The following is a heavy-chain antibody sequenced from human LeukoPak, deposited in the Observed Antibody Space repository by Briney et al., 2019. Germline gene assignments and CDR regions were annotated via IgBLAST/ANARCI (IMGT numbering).Heavy chain of an antibody. CDR1: GFTFSSYS. D-gene: IGHD3-22*01. CDR3: ASGIVVVYAFDI. Sequence: GGSLRLSCAASGFTFSSYSMNWVRQAPGKGLEWVSSISSSSSYIYYADSVKGRFTISRDNAKNSLYLQMNSLRAEDTAVYYCASGIVVVYAFDIWGQGTMVTVSS. J-gene: IGHJ3*02. CDR2: ISSSSSYI. V-gene: IGHV3-21*01.